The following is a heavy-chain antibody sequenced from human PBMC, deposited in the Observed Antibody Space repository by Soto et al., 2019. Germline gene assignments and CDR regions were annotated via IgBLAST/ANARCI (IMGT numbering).Heavy chain of an antibody. CDR3: ARSNTRYSSPDY. J-gene: IGHJ4*02. CDR2: IYFGQPTH. Sequence: QVQLQESGPGLVKPSETLSLTCTVSGSSLNDFQWIWIRQPPGKGLEWIGSIYFGQPTHSDNPSLKSRATMALDTSKSQVSLKLASVSAADTSVYCCARSNTRYSSPDYWGQGARFSVS. V-gene: IGHV4-59*08. D-gene: IGHD6-13*01. CDR1: GSSLNDFQ.